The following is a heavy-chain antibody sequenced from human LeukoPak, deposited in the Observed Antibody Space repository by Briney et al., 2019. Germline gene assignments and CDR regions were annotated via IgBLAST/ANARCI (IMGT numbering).Heavy chain of an antibody. J-gene: IGHJ4*02. CDR3: AVSLGDMATNPADDS. D-gene: IGHD5-12*01. V-gene: IGHV1-69*04. CDR1: GGTFSSSA. Sequence: ASVKVSCKASGGTFSSSAISWVRQAPGQGLEWMGRIIPILGIANYAQKFQGRVTITADKSTSTAYMELSSLRSEDTAVYYCAVSLGDMATNPADDSWGQGTLVTVSS. CDR2: IIPILGIA.